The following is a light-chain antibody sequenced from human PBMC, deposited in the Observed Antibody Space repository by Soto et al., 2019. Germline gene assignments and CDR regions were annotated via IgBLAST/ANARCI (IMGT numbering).Light chain of an antibody. CDR1: SSDVGNYKY. Sequence: ALTQPASVSGSPGQSITISCTGTSSDVGNYKYVSWYQQHPGKAPKLMIYEVSNRPSGVSNRFSGSKSGNTASLTISGLQAEDEADYYCSSYTSSNTLVFGTGTKVTVL. CDR3: SSYTSSNTLV. CDR2: EVS. J-gene: IGLJ1*01. V-gene: IGLV2-14*01.